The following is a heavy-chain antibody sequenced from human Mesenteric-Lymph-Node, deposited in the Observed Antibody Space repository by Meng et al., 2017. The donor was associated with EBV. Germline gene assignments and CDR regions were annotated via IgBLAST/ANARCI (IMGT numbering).Heavy chain of an antibody. CDR3: GSTILAGSYFDY. Sequence: QVQLVESGGGVVQPGRSLRVSCGASGFTFSYYAMHWVRQAPGKGLEWVAAISDDGRNEYYADSVKGRFTISRDNSKSTLYLEMNSLRVEDTAVYYCGSTILAGSYFDYWGQGTLVTVSA. CDR1: GFTFSYYA. J-gene: IGHJ4*02. CDR2: ISDDGRNE. V-gene: IGHV3-30*04. D-gene: IGHD3-3*01.